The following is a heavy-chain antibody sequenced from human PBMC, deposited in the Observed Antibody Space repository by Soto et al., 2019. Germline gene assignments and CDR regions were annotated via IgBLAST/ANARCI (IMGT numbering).Heavy chain of an antibody. CDR3: ARAVLPATAPFDY. CDR2: IYYSGRT. J-gene: IGHJ4*02. Sequence: PSETLSLTCTVYGGSISSYYWSWIRQPPGKGLEWIGYIYYSGRTNYNPSHKSRVTISEDTSKNQFSQKLRSVTDADTAVYYCARAVLPATAPFDYWGQGTLVTVSS. D-gene: IGHD2-2*01. V-gene: IGHV4-59*01. CDR1: GGSISSYY.